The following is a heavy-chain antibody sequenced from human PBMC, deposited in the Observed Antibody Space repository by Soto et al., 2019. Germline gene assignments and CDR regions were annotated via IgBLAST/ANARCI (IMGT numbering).Heavy chain of an antibody. V-gene: IGHV1-18*04. J-gene: IGHJ4*02. CDR3: ASWAGQNREFGGPFDY. Sequence: QVQLVQSGAEVKKPGASVKVSCKASGYTFTSHGISWVRQAPGQGLEWMGWISGYNGNTNYAQKLQGRVTMTTDTSTSTAYMELRSLRSDDTAVYYCASWAGQNREFGGPFDYWGQGTRVTVSS. CDR1: GYTFTSHG. CDR2: ISGYNGNT. D-gene: IGHD2-15*01.